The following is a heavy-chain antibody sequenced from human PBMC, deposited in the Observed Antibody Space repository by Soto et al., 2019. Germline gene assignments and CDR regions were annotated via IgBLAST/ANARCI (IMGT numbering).Heavy chain of an antibody. CDR3: ARDTQRGYSGYFDS. D-gene: IGHD5-12*01. V-gene: IGHV4-31*03. CDR2: IYYSGST. J-gene: IGHJ4*02. Sequence: QVQLQESGPGLVKPSQTLSLSCTVSGGSLSSGGYYWSWIRQHPGKGLEWIGFIYYSGSTYYNPSLKSRVTISVDTSQNPFSLKLSSVTAADTAVYYCARDTQRGYSGYFDSWGQGTLVTVSS. CDR1: GGSLSSGGYY.